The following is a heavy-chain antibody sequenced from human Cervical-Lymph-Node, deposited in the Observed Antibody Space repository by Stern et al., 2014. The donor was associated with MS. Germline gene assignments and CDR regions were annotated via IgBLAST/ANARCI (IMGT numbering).Heavy chain of an antibody. CDR1: EFTFSDFS. D-gene: IGHD3-22*01. CDR2: ISSDSFYI. J-gene: IGHJ2*01. CDR3: ARASKIYFDSRDYKDYWYFDL. Sequence: EVQLVESGGGLVKPGGSLRLSCTAPEFTFSDFSMNWVRQAPGKGLEWVSSISSDSFYIYYADSVRGRFTISRDNAKNSLDLQMNSLRVEDTAVYYCARASKIYFDSRDYKDYWYFDLWGRGTLVTVSS. V-gene: IGHV3-21*01.